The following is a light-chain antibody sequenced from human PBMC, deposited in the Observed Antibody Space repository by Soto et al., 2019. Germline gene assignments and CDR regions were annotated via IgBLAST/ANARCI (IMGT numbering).Light chain of an antibody. Sequence: DIQMTQSPSSLSESVGDRVTITCRASQNISIYLNWYQQNPGKAPKLLIYAASSLQSGVPSRFSGSGSETDFTLTISSLQPEDSASYYCQQSYSTPYTFGQGTKLEIK. J-gene: IGKJ2*01. CDR2: AAS. V-gene: IGKV1-39*01. CDR1: QNISIY. CDR3: QQSYSTPYT.